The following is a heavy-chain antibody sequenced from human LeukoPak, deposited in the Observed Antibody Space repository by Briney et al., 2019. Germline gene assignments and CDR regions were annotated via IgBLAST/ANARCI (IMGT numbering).Heavy chain of an antibody. D-gene: IGHD1-26*01. Sequence: PSETLSLTCAVSGYSISSGYYWGWIRQPPGKGLEWIGSIYHSGSTYYNPSLKGRVTISVDTSKNQFSLKLSSVTAADTAVYYCARRVGATEFDYWGQGTLVTVSS. J-gene: IGHJ4*02. V-gene: IGHV4-38-2*01. CDR3: ARRVGATEFDY. CDR1: GYSISSGYY. CDR2: IYHSGST.